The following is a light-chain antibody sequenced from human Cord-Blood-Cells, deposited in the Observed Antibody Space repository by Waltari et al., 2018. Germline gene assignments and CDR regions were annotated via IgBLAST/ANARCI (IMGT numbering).Light chain of an antibody. V-gene: IGLV2-18*02. J-gene: IGLJ3*02. CDR1: SSDVGSYNR. CDR2: EVS. CDR3: NSYTSSRTLV. Sequence: QSALTQPPSVSGSPGQSVTISCTGTSSDVGSYNRVSWYQQPPGTAPKLMIYEVSNRPSGGPDCFSGSKAGKTASLDISWLQAEDEADYYCNSYTSSRTLVFGGGTKLTVL.